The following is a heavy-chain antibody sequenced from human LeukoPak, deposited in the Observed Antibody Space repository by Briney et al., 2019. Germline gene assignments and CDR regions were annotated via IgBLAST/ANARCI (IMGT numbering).Heavy chain of an antibody. D-gene: IGHD7-27*01. Sequence: GGSLRLSCATSGFTFSAYSMSWVRQAPGKGLEWVSHITRPGTTIYYAESVRGRFSISRDNAKNSLYLQMNSLRAEDTALYYCAKDGNWARFEDWGQGTLVTVSS. CDR2: ITRPGTTI. CDR1: GFTFSAYS. J-gene: IGHJ4*02. V-gene: IGHV3-48*01. CDR3: AKDGNWARFED.